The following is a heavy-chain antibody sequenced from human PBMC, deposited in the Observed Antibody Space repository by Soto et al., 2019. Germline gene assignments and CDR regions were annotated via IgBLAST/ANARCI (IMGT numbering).Heavy chain of an antibody. J-gene: IGHJ6*03. Sequence: GGSLRLSCAASGFTFSSYAMSWVRQAPGKGLEWVSAISGSGGSTDYADSVKGRFTISRDNSKNTLYLQMNSLRAEDTAVYYCAKDHCSSTSCWGYMDVWGKGTTVTVSS. CDR2: ISGSGGST. D-gene: IGHD2-2*01. V-gene: IGHV3-23*01. CDR3: AKDHCSSTSCWGYMDV. CDR1: GFTFSSYA.